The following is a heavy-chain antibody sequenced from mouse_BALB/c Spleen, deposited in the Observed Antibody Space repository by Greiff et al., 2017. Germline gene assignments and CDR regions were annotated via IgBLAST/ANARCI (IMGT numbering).Heavy chain of an antibody. J-gene: IGHJ4*01. D-gene: IGHD2-3*01. CDR2: INSNGGST. Sequence: EVQLVESGGGLVKLGGSLKLSCAASGFTFSSYYMSWVRQTPEKRLELVAAINSNGGSTYYPDTVKGRFTISRDNAKNTLYLQMSSLKSEDTALYYCASRYDGYYNYYAMDYWGQGTSVTVSS. V-gene: IGHV5-6-2*01. CDR3: ASRYDGYYNYYAMDY. CDR1: GFTFSSYY.